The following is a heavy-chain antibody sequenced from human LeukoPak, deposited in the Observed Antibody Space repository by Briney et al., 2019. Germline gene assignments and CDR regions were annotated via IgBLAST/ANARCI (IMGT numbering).Heavy chain of an antibody. CDR1: GFTFSDYY. CDR3: ARSYYPSGYSSSCKGY. CDR2: ISSSGSTI. J-gene: IGHJ4*02. V-gene: IGHV3-11*01. D-gene: IGHD6-13*01. Sequence: GGSLRLSCAASGFTFSDYYMSWIRQAPGKGLEWVSYISSSGSTIYYADSVKGRFTISRDNAKNSLYLQMNSLRAEDTAVYYCARSYYPSGYSSSCKGYWGQGTLVTVSS.